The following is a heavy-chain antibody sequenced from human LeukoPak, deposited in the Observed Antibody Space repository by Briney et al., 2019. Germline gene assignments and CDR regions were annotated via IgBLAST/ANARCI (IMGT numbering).Heavy chain of an antibody. CDR3: ARAGITTTGPLFQH. J-gene: IGHJ1*01. D-gene: IGHD6-13*01. CDR2: ISSSSSTI. CDR1: GFTFSSYS. V-gene: IGHV3-48*01. Sequence: GGSLRLSCAASGFTFSSYSMNWVRQAPGKGLEWVSYISSSSSTIYYADSVKGRFTISRDNAKSSLYLQMNSLRAEDTAVYYCARAGITTTGPLFQHWGQGTLVTVSP.